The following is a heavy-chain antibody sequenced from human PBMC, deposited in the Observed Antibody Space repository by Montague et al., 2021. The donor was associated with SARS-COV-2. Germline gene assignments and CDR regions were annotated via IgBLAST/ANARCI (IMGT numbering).Heavy chain of an antibody. V-gene: IGHV6-1*01. CDR1: GDSVSSNSAA. CDR2: TYHRSKWYN. D-gene: IGHD2-8*01. CDR3: ARDDPYCTNGVCYTGNWFDP. Sequence: CAISGDSVSSNSAAWNWIRQSLSRGLEWLGRTYHRSKWYNDYAVSVKSRITINPDTSKNQFSLQLNSVTPEDTAVYYCARDDPYCTNGVCYTGNWFDPWGQGTLVTVSS. J-gene: IGHJ5*02.